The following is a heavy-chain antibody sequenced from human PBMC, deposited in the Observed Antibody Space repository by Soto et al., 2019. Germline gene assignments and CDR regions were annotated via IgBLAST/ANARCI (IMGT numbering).Heavy chain of an antibody. J-gene: IGHJ4*02. V-gene: IGHV4-34*01. D-gene: IGHD6-19*01. CDR2: INHSGST. Sequence: SETLSLTCAVYGGSFSGYYWSWIRQPPGKGLEWIGEINHSGSTNYNPSLKSRVTISVDTSKNQFSLKLSSVTAADTAVYYCARGLGIAVAYFDYWGQGTLVTVSS. CDR3: ARGLGIAVAYFDY. CDR1: GGSFSGYY.